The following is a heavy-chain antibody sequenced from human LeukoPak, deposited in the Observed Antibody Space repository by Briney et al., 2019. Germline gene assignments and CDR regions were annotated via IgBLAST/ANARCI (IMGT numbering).Heavy chain of an antibody. CDR2: ISIGGGFT. Sequence: PGGSLRLSCDASGFTFSGYAMSWVRQAPGKGLEWVSGISIGGGFTDYADSVRGRFTISRDNSKNTLSLQMSYLRAEDTAIYYCAKLHSATITADFDHWGQGTLVTVSS. V-gene: IGHV3-23*01. J-gene: IGHJ4*02. CDR1: GFTFSGYA. CDR3: AKLHSATITADFDH. D-gene: IGHD1-14*01.